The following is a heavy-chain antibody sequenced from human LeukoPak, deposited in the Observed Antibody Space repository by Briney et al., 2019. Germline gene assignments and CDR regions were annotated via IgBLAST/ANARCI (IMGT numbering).Heavy chain of an antibody. CDR3: ARDLGYSGSYYHPEFFDY. D-gene: IGHD1-26*01. Sequence: GGSLRLSCAASGFTFSGYSMNWVRQAPGKGLEWVSSISSSSSYIYYADSVKGRFTISRDNAKNSLYLQMNSLRAEDTAVYYCARDLGYSGSYYHPEFFDYWGQGTLVTVSS. V-gene: IGHV3-21*01. CDR2: ISSSSSYI. J-gene: IGHJ4*02. CDR1: GFTFSGYS.